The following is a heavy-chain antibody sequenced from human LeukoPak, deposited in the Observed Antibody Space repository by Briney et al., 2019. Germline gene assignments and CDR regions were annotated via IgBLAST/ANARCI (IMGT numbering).Heavy chain of an antibody. J-gene: IGHJ6*02. V-gene: IGHV3-53*01. CDR3: ARGSYGMDV. CDR1: GFTVSSNY. CDR2: IYSGGST. Sequence: AGGSLRLSCAASGFTVSSNYMSWVRQAPGKGLEWVSVIYSGGSTYYADSVKGRLTISRDNSKNTLHLQMNGLRAEDTAVYYCARGSYGMDVWGQGTTVTVSS.